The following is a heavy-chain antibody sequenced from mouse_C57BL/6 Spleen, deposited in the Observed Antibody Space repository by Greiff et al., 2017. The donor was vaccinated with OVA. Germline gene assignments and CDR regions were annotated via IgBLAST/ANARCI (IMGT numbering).Heavy chain of an antibody. CDR2: ISDGGSYT. J-gene: IGHJ3*01. Sequence: EVQGVESGGGLVKPGGSLKLSCAASGFTFSSYAMSWVRQTPEKRLEWVASISDGGSYTYYPDNVKGRFTISRDNAKNNLYLQMSHLKSEDTAMYYCAREDGYYLFAYWGQGTLVTVSA. V-gene: IGHV5-4*01. CDR1: GFTFSSYA. D-gene: IGHD2-3*01. CDR3: AREDGYYLFAY.